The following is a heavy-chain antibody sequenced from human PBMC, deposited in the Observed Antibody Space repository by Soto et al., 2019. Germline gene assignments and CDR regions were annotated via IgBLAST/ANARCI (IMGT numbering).Heavy chain of an antibody. J-gene: IGHJ3*02. CDR3: ARSRRGSTYYYDSSGPDAFDI. Sequence: GASVKVSCKASGYTFTSYYIHWVRQAPGQGLEWMGIFNPTGDTASYAQKFQGRVTITADESTSTAYMELSSLRSEDTAVYYCARSRRGSTYYYDSSGPDAFDIWGQGTMVTVSS. V-gene: IGHV1-46*01. CDR1: GYTFTSYY. D-gene: IGHD3-22*01. CDR2: FNPTGDTA.